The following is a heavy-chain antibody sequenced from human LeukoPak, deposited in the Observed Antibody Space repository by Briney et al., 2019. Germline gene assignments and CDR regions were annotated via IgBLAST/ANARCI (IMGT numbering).Heavy chain of an antibody. D-gene: IGHD4-17*01. CDR3: ALRGGNYGDYRYFQH. J-gene: IGHJ1*01. Sequence: PGGSLRLSCAASGFTFSSYGMHWVRQAPGKGLEWVSAISGSGGSTYYADSVKGRFTISRDNSKNTLYLQMNSLRAEDTAVYYCALRGGNYGDYRYFQHWGQGTLVTVSS. CDR1: GFTFSSYG. V-gene: IGHV3-23*01. CDR2: ISGSGGST.